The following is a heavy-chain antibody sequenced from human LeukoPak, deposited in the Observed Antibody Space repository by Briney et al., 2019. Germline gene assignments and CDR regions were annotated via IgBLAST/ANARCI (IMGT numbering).Heavy chain of an antibody. CDR3: ARSGYSYGSGSYYNSRFDP. CDR1: GGTFSSYA. D-gene: IGHD3-10*01. J-gene: IGHJ5*02. Sequence: GSSVKVSCKASGGTFSSYAISWVRQAPGQGLEWMVGIIPIFGTANYAQKFQGRVTITTDESTSTAYMELSSLRSEDTAVYYCARSGYSYGSGSYYNSRFDPWGQGTLVTVSS. CDR2: IIPIFGTA. V-gene: IGHV1-69*05.